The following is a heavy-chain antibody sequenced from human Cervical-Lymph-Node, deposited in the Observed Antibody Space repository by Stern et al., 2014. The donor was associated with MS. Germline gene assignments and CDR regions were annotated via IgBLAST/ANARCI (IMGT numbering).Heavy chain of an antibody. CDR1: GDTFSNYA. J-gene: IGHJ6*02. CDR2: IIPLFGMA. D-gene: IGHD1-7*01. V-gene: IGHV1-69*17. CDR3: ARRIGITGTADYGMDV. Sequence: VQLVESGAEVRKPGSSVKVSCEASGDTFSNYAITWVRQAPGQGLEWVGDIIPLFGMANYAQKGQGRITITADKSTNIAYMELRSLRSEDTAVYFCARRIGITGTADYGMDVWGQGTTVTVSS.